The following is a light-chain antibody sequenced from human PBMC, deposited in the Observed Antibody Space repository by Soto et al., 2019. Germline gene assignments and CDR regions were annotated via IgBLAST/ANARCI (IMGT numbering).Light chain of an antibody. V-gene: IGKV3-20*01. CDR2: GAS. Sequence: EIVLTQSPGTLSLSPGERATLSCRASQSVGSSYLAWYQQKPGQAPRHLIYGASSRATGIPDRFSGSGSGTDFTLNISRLETEDFAVYYCKQYGGSITFGQGTRLEVE. CDR1: QSVGSSY. J-gene: IGKJ5*01. CDR3: KQYGGSIT.